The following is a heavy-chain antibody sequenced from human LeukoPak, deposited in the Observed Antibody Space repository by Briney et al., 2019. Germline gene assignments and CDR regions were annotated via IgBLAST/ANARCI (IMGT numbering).Heavy chain of an antibody. CDR2: ISESGST. CDR3: ARQDALGKYPPPYYMDV. CDR1: GGSISSYN. D-gene: IGHD3-16*01. J-gene: IGHJ6*03. Sequence: SETLSLTCTVSGGSISSYNWNWIRQPPGKGLEWIGYISESGSTNYNSSHETPFTLSLDTSKNETSLNLTSATLAYTAVYYCARQDALGKYPPPYYMDVWGKGTTVIVS. V-gene: IGHV4-59*08.